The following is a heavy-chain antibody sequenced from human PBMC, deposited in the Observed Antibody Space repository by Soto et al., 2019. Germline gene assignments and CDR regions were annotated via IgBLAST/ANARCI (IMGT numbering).Heavy chain of an antibody. CDR3: ATTPYNYYDSSGSDFGY. J-gene: IGHJ4*02. CDR1: GYTLTELS. V-gene: IGHV1-24*01. Sequence: ASVKVSCKVSGYTLTELSMHWVRQAPGKGLEWMGGFDPEDGETIYAQKFQGRVTMTEDTSTDTAYMELSSLRSEDTAVYYCATTPYNYYDSSGSDFGYWGQGTLVTVSS. CDR2: FDPEDGET. D-gene: IGHD3-22*01.